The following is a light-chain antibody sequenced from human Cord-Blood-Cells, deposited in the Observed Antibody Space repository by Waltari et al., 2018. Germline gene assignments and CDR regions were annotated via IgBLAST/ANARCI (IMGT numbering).Light chain of an antibody. J-gene: IGLJ3*02. CDR3: CSYAGSSTWV. CDR2: EGS. CDR1: SSDVGSYTL. Sequence: QSALTQPASVSGSPGQSITISCTGTSSDVGSYTLVSWYQQHPGKAPKLMIYEGSKRPSGVSNRFSGPKSGNTASLTISGLQAEDEADYYCCSYAGSSTWVFGGGTKLTVL. V-gene: IGLV2-23*01.